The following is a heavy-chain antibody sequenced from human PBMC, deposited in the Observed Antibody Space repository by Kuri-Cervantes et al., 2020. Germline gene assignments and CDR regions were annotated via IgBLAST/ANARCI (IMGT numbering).Heavy chain of an antibody. CDR1: GFTFSSYA. J-gene: IGHJ4*02. CDR3: ARDDSSAGYYYDSSGLDY. D-gene: IGHD3-22*01. V-gene: IGHV3-30-3*01. Sequence: GESLKISCAASGFTFSSYAMHWVRQAPGKGLEWVAVISYDGSNKYYADSVKGRFTISRDNSKNTLYLQMNSLRAEDTAVYYCARDDSSAGYYYDSSGLDYWGQGTLVTVSS. CDR2: ISYDGSNK.